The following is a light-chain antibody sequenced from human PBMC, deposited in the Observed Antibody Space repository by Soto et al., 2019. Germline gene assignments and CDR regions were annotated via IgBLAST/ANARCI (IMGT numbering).Light chain of an antibody. CDR2: DVS. J-gene: IGLJ2*01. V-gene: IGLV2-14*03. Sequence: QSALTQPASVSGSPGQSITISCTGTSTDVGGYNYVSWYQHHPGTAPKLIIFDVSDRPSGVSNRFSGSKSGNTASLTSSGLEVEDEAYYYCSSYTRGSTLVLFGGGTKVTVL. CDR1: STDVGGYNY. CDR3: SSYTRGSTLVL.